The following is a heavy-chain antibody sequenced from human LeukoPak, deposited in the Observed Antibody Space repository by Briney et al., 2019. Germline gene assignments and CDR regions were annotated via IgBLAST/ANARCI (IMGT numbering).Heavy chain of an antibody. Sequence: GGSLRLSCAASGFTFSSYWMSWVRQAPGKGLEWVANIKQDGSEKYYVDSVKGRFTISRDNAKNSLYLQMNSLSAEDTAVYYCAREVRGVIPLGAFDIWGQGTMVTVSS. J-gene: IGHJ3*02. CDR2: IKQDGSEK. CDR3: AREVRGVIPLGAFDI. CDR1: GFTFSSYW. V-gene: IGHV3-7*01. D-gene: IGHD3-10*01.